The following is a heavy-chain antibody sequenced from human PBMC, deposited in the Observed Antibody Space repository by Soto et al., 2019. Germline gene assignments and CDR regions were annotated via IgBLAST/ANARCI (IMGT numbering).Heavy chain of an antibody. D-gene: IGHD3-9*01. CDR2: ITGSSSNL. V-gene: IGHV3-23*01. CDR1: GFTFSDYA. CDR3: AKGGAVYGLLTHDY. J-gene: IGHJ4*02. Sequence: GGSLRLSCAASGFTFSDYAMSWVRQAPGKGLEWVTTITGSSSNLYYTDSVKGLFAISRDNSRNILFLQMNSLTAEDTAVYYCAKGGAVYGLLTHDYWGQGTLVTVSS.